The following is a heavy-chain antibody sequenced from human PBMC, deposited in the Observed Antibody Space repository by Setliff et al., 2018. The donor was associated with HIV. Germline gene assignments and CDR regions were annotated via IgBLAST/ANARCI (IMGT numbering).Heavy chain of an antibody. V-gene: IGHV4-34*01. D-gene: IGHD1-26*01. CDR3: ARAMGGSRTDFDY. CDR1: GGSFSGYY. J-gene: IGHJ4*02. CDR2: INHSGST. Sequence: PSETLSLTCAVYGGSFSGYYWSWIRQPPGKGLEWIGEINHSGSTNYNPSLKNRVAISLHTSQRQFSLKVSSVTAADTAVYYCARAMGGSRTDFDYWGQGTLVTVS.